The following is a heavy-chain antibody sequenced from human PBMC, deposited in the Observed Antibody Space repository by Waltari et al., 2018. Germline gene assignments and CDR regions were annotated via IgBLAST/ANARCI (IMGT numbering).Heavy chain of an antibody. J-gene: IGHJ4*02. CDR3: ARDLRPFSWELLGY. CDR2: IYTSGST. Sequence: QVQLQESGPGLVKPSETLSLTCTVSGGSISSYYWSWIRQPAGKGLEWIGRIYTSGSTNSNPSLKSRVTMSVDTSKNQFSLKLSSVTAADTAVYYCARDLRPFSWELLGYWGQGTLVTVSS. V-gene: IGHV4-4*07. D-gene: IGHD1-26*01. CDR1: GGSISSYY.